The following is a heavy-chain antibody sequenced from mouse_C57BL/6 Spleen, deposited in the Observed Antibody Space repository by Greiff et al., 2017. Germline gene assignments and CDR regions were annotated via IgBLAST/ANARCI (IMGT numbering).Heavy chain of an antibody. CDR2: ISDGGSYT. Sequence: DVLLVESGGGLVKPGGSLKLSCAASGFTFSSYTMSWVRQTPEKRLEWVATISDGGSYTYYPDNVKGRFTISRDNAKNNLYLQMSHLKSEDTAMYYCARALYGSSYGYYAMDYWGQGTSVTVSS. D-gene: IGHD1-1*01. CDR1: GFTFSSYT. CDR3: ARALYGSSYGYYAMDY. V-gene: IGHV5-4*01. J-gene: IGHJ4*01.